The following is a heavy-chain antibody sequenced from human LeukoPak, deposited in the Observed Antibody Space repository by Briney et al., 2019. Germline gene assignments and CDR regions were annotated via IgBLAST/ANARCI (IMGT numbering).Heavy chain of an antibody. CDR1: GGSISSYY. CDR2: IYYSGST. Sequence: PSETLSLTCTVSGGSISSYYWSWIRQPPGKGLEWIGYIYYSGSTNYNPSLKSRVTISVDTSKNQFSLKLSSVTAADTAVYRCARVGEGGYLVYYFDYWGQGTLVTVSS. CDR3: ARVGEGGYLVYYFDY. J-gene: IGHJ4*02. D-gene: IGHD3-22*01. V-gene: IGHV4-59*01.